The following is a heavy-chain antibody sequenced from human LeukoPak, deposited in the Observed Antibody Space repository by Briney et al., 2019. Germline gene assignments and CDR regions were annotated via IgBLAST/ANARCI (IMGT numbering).Heavy chain of an antibody. D-gene: IGHD1-1*01. CDR2: INPNSGGT. V-gene: IGHV1-2*02. CDR1: GYTFTGYY. Sequence: ASVKVSCKASGYTFTGYYMHWVRQAPGQGLEWMGWINPNSGGTNYAQKFQGRVTMTRDTSISTAYMELSMLRSDDTAVYYCAREPTGTTSADPWGQGTLVTVSS. CDR3: AREPTGTTSADP. J-gene: IGHJ5*02.